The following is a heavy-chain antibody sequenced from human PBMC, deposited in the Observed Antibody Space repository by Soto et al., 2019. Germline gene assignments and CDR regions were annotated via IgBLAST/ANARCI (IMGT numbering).Heavy chain of an antibody. V-gene: IGHV2-5*02. CDR3: AHRQLGYAYYFDY. CDR2: IYWDEDK. D-gene: IGHD5-12*01. CDR1: GFALSTRGVA. Sequence: ITLKESGPTLVKPTQTLTLTCPFSGFALSTRGVAVGWFRQPPGKALEWLARIYWDEDKWYSPSLKSRLTITADTSKNQVVLIMTNMDPVDTTTYYCAHRQLGYAYYFDYWGQGTLVTVS. J-gene: IGHJ4*02.